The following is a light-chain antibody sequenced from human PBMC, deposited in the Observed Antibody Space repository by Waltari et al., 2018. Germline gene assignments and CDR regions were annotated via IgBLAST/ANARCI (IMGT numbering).Light chain of an antibody. V-gene: IGKV1-39*01. Sequence: DIQMTQSPSSLSASVGDRITITCRASERIGRYLNWYQQRPGKAPQLLIYAASNLQIGAPSRFSGSGPGTAFTLTISSLQPEDSATYYCQQSYTSPYTFGQGT. CDR2: AAS. J-gene: IGKJ2*01. CDR1: ERIGRY. CDR3: QQSYTSPYT.